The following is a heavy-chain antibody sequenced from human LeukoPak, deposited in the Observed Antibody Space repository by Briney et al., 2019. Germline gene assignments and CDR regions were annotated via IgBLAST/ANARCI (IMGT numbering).Heavy chain of an antibody. Sequence: GGSLRLSCAASGFTFSRYWMSWVRQAPGKGLEWVANIKQDGSEKYYVGSVKGRFTISRDNAKNSLYLQMNSLRAEDTAVYYCASWPGSTDCWGQETLVTVSS. CDR3: ASWPGSTDC. J-gene: IGHJ4*02. V-gene: IGHV3-7*01. CDR2: IKQDGSEK. D-gene: IGHD2-2*01. CDR1: GFTFSRYW.